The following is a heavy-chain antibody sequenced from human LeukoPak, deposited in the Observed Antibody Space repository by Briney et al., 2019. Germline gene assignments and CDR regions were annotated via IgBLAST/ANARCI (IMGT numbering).Heavy chain of an antibody. J-gene: IGHJ6*03. Sequence: ASVKVSCKASGYTFTSYGISWVRQAPGQGLEWMGWISAYNGNTNYAQKLQGRVTMTTDTSTSTAYMELRSLRSDDTAVYYCARAIESAPLWVSMVAPYYYYYMDVWGKGTTVTVSS. CDR1: GYTFTSYG. CDR3: ARAIESAPLWVSMVAPYYYYYMDV. V-gene: IGHV1-18*01. CDR2: ISAYNGNT. D-gene: IGHD3-10*01.